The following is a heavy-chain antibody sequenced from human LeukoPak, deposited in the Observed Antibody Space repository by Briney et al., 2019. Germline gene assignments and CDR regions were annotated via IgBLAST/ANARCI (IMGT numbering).Heavy chain of an antibody. J-gene: IGHJ4*02. CDR3: ARGEAAPRVFYLDY. CDR2: ISSSGVTI. Sequence: GGSLRLSCAASGFTFSTYEMNWVRQAPGKGLEWISYISSSGVTIYYADSVKGRFTISRDNAKKSLYLQMNSLRAEDAAVYYCARGEAAPRVFYLDYWGRGTLVTVSS. D-gene: IGHD6-6*01. CDR1: GFTFSTYE. V-gene: IGHV3-48*03.